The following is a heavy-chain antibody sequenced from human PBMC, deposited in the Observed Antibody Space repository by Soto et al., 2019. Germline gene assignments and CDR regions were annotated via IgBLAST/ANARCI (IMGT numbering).Heavy chain of an antibody. J-gene: IGHJ4*01. Sequence: EVQLVQSGAEVKKPGESLKISCKCSGYSFTSYWIGWVRQMPGKGLEWMGIIYPGDSDTRYSPSFQGQVTISADKSISTAYLQWSSRKASDTAMYYCARQDDYVWGSYRTLDYWGHGTLVTVAS. V-gene: IGHV5-51*01. CDR2: IYPGDSDT. D-gene: IGHD3-16*02. CDR3: ARQDDYVWGSYRTLDY. CDR1: GYSFTSYW.